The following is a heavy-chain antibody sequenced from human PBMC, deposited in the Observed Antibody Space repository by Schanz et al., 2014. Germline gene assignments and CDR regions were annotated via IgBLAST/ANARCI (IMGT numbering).Heavy chain of an antibody. J-gene: IGHJ3*02. CDR3: ARLATSKSRLGDAVDI. Sequence: QVQLVESGGGVVQPGRSLRLSCAASGFTFSSYGMHWVRQAPGKGLEWVAVIWYDGSNEYYADSVQGRFTLSKDFSKDTLYLQLTSLRPEDTAVYYCARLATSKSRLGDAVDIWGQGTMVTVSS. CDR1: GFTFSSYG. CDR2: IWYDGSNE. V-gene: IGHV3-33*01. D-gene: IGHD6-6*01.